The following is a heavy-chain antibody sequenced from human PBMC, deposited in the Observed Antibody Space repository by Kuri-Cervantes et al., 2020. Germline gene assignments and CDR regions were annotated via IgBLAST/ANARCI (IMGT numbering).Heavy chain of an antibody. Sequence: SVKVSCKASGGTFSSYAISWVRQAPGQGLGWMGGIIPIFGTANYAQKFQGRVTITADESTSTAYMELSSLRSEDTAVYYCATDGIAAAGGWYFDLWGRGTLVTVSS. D-gene: IGHD6-13*01. CDR1: GGTFSSYA. CDR3: ATDGIAAAGGWYFDL. J-gene: IGHJ2*01. CDR2: IIPIFGTA. V-gene: IGHV1-69*13.